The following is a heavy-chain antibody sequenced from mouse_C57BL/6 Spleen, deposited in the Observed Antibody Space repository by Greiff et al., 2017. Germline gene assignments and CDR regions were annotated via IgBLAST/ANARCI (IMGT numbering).Heavy chain of an antibody. CDR1: GFTFSSYG. CDR3: ARHQPWFAY. J-gene: IGHJ3*01. V-gene: IGHV5-6*01. CDR2: ISSGGSYT. Sequence: EVQLKESGGDLVKPGGSLKLSCAASGFTFSSYGMSWVRQTPDKRLEWVATISSGGSYTYYPDSVKGRFTISRDNAKNTLYLQMSSLKSEDTAMYYCARHQPWFAYWGQGTLVTVSA.